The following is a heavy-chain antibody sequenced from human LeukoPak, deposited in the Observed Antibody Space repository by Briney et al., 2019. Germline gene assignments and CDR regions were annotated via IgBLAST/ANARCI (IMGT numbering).Heavy chain of an antibody. D-gene: IGHD5-12*01. CDR2: INQDGSVK. Sequence: GGSLRLSCSASGFTFSSYWMSWVRQAPGKGLEWVANINQDGSVKYHVDSVKGRFTISRDNAKNSLYLQMNSLRAEDTAVYYCARERVRVATIVYWGQGTLVTVSS. V-gene: IGHV3-7*01. CDR1: GFTFSSYW. J-gene: IGHJ4*02. CDR3: ARERVRVATIVY.